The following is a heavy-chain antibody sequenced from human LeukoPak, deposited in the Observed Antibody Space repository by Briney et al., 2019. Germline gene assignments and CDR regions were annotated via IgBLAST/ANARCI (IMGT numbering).Heavy chain of an antibody. D-gene: IGHD2-2*01. V-gene: IGHV1-18*01. CDR1: GYTFNNYF. CDR2: ISTSNGDK. J-gene: IGHJ4*02. Sequence: ASVKVSCKASGYTFNNYFISWVRQAPGLGPEWMGWISTSNGDKNYVQNLQGRITLTIDTSTTTAYMELRSLRSDDTAIYYCATRGITAARLDYWGQGTLVTVSS. CDR3: ATRGITAARLDY.